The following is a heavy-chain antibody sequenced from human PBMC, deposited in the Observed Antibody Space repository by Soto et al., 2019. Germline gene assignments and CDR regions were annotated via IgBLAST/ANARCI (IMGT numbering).Heavy chain of an antibody. CDR3: ARDSSTTGYYGLDV. CDR1: GFTVKNYQ. V-gene: IGHV3-53*01. CDR2: IYSGGVT. Sequence: GGSLRLSCAASGFTVKNYQMNWVRQAPGKGLEWVSVIYSGGVTYYPDSVKGRFTIIRDTSRNSVYLQMNSLRADDTAIYYCARDSSTTGYYGLDVWGQGTTVTVYS. J-gene: IGHJ6*02.